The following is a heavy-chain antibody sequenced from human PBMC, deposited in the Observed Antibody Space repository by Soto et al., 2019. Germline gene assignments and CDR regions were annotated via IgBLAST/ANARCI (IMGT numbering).Heavy chain of an antibody. J-gene: IGHJ2*01. CDR2: ISGSGGST. D-gene: IGHD4-17*01. CDR3: AKRTVGWYFDL. CDR1: GVTFNSYA. Sequence: EVQLLESGGGLVQPGGSLRLSCAASGVTFNSYAMNWVRQAPGKGLEWVSVISGSGGSTYYADSVKGRFTISRDNSKNTLYLQMNSLRAEDTAVYYCAKRTVGWYFDLWGRGTLVTVSS. V-gene: IGHV3-23*01.